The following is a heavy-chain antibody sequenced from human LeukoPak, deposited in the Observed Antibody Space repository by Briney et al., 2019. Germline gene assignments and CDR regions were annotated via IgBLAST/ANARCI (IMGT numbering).Heavy chain of an antibody. Sequence: PGGSLRLSCAASGFTFSSYAMSWVRQAPGKGLEWVSSIGSGGVSTFYAGSVKGRFTISRDNSKNTLFLQMDSLRAEDTALYYCARGTTAPDSCGQGTLVTVPS. V-gene: IGHV3-23*01. CDR1: GFTFSSYA. CDR3: ARGTTAPDS. J-gene: IGHJ4*02. CDR2: IGSGGVST. D-gene: IGHD2-21*02.